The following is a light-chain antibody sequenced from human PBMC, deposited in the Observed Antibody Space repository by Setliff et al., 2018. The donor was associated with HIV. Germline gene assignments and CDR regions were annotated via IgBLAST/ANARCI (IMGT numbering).Light chain of an antibody. CDR2: DVS. CDR3: CSYAGSYTFYV. CDR1: SSDVGGYNY. Sequence: QSALSQPRSVSGSPGQSVTISCTGTSSDVGGYNYVSWYQQHPGKAPKLMSYDVSERPSGVPDRFSGSKSANTASLTISGLQAEDEADYYCCSYAGSYTFYVCGTGTKVTVL. V-gene: IGLV2-11*01. J-gene: IGLJ1*01.